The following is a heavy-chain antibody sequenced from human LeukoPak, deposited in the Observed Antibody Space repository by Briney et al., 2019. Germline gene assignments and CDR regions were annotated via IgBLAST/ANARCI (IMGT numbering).Heavy chain of an antibody. J-gene: IGHJ4*02. CDR2: IYYSGST. Sequence: SETLSLTCTVSGGSISSSSYSWGWIRQPPGKGLEWIGSIYYSGSTYYNPSLKSRVTISVDTSKNQFSLKLSSVTAADTAVYYCARHGTTFDYWGQGTLVTVSS. CDR3: ARHGTTFDY. D-gene: IGHD1/OR15-1a*01. V-gene: IGHV4-39*01. CDR1: GGSISSSSYS.